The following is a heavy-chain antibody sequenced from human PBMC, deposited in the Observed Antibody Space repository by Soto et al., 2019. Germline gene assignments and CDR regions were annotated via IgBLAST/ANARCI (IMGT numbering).Heavy chain of an antibody. Sequence: GGSLRLSCAASGFTLSSYSMNWVRQAPGKGLEWVSSITSSRSYIYYADSVKGRFTISRDNAKNTLYLQMNSLRVEDTAVYYCARGWFGPDVWGEGTTVTVSS. V-gene: IGHV3-21*06. CDR1: GFTLSSYS. D-gene: IGHD3-10*01. CDR3: ARGWFGPDV. J-gene: IGHJ6*04. CDR2: ITSSRSYI.